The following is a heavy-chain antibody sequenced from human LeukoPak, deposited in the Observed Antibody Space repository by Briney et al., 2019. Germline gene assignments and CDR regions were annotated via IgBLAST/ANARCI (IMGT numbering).Heavy chain of an antibody. CDR2: IDYSGKT. Sequence: SETLSLTCTVSGGSIGSSRFYWGWLRQPPGKGLEWTGSIDYSGKTFDNPSLKSRVTISVDTSKNQFSLKLSSVTAADTAVYYCARHCSDGSCYEYWGQGTLVTVSS. V-gene: IGHV4-39*01. CDR3: ARHCSDGSCYEY. CDR1: GGSIGSSRFY. J-gene: IGHJ4*02. D-gene: IGHD2-15*01.